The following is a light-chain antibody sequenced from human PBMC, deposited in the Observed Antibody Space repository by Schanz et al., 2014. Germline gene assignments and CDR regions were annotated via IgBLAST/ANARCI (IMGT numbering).Light chain of an antibody. V-gene: IGLV2-14*03. CDR1: SSDIGVYDY. Sequence: QSALTQPASVSGSPGQSITISCTGTSSDIGVYDYVSWYQHHPGNAPKLMIYDVTYRPSGVSNRFSGSKSGKTASLTISGLLAEDEADYYCCSYAGSSTLRMVFGGGTKLTVL. J-gene: IGLJ2*01. CDR2: DVT. CDR3: CSYAGSSTLRMV.